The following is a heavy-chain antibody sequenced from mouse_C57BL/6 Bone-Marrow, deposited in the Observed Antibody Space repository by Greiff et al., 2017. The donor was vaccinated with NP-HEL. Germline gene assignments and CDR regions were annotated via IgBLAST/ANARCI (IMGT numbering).Heavy chain of an antibody. CDR3: HYYGSSPYYFDY. V-gene: IGHV1-26*01. Sequence: EVQLQQSGPELVKPGASVKISCKASGYTFTDYYMNWVKQSHGKSLEWIGDINPNNGGTSYNQKFKGKATLTVDKSSSTAYMELRSLTSEDSAVYYCHYYGSSPYYFDYWGQGTTLTVSS. D-gene: IGHD1-1*01. CDR2: INPNNGGT. CDR1: GYTFTDYY. J-gene: IGHJ2*01.